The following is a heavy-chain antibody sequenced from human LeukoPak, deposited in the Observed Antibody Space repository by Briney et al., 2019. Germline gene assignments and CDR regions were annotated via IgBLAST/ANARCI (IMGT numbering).Heavy chain of an antibody. CDR1: GYTFTSYA. CDR3: ARDPATRTYYYDIHAFDI. CDR2: INTNTGNP. J-gene: IGHJ3*02. Sequence: ASVKVSCKASGYTFTSYAMNWVRQAPGQGLEWMGWINTNTGNPTYAQGFTGRFVFSLDTSVSTAYLQVSSLKAEDTAVYYCARDPATRTYYYDIHAFDIWGQGTMVTVSS. V-gene: IGHV7-4-1*02. D-gene: IGHD3-22*01.